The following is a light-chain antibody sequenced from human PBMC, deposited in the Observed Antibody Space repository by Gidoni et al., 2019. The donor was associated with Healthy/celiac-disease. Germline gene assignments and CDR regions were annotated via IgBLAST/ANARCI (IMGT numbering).Light chain of an antibody. CDR2: WAS. CDR1: QSVLYSSNNKNY. Sequence: DIVMPHSPDSLPVTPGEWATIDFKSSQSVLYSSNNKNYLAWYQQKPGQPPKLLIYWASTRESGVPDRFSGSGSGTDFTLTISSLQAEDVAVYYCQQYYSTPWTFGQGTKVEIK. J-gene: IGKJ1*01. V-gene: IGKV4-1*01. CDR3: QQYYSTPWT.